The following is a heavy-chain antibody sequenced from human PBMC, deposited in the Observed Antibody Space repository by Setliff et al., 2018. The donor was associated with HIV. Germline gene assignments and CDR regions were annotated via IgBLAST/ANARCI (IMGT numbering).Heavy chain of an antibody. V-gene: IGHV3-30*03. J-gene: IGHJ5*02. D-gene: IGHD2-2*01. CDR1: GFTFSGYA. CDR2: ISYDGRNK. Sequence: GGSLRLSCAASGFTFSGYATHWVRQAPGKGLEWVAVISYDGRNKYYADSVKGRFTISRDNSKNTLYLQMNSLRAEDTAVYYCARASLGWFDPWGQETLVTVSS. CDR3: ARASLGWFDP.